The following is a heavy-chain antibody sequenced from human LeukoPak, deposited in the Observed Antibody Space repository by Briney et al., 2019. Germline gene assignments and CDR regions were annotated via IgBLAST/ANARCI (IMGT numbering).Heavy chain of an antibody. CDR1: GFTVSSNY. J-gene: IGHJ4*02. V-gene: IGHV3-53*05. CDR2: IYSGGST. CDR3: ARAGGNSDGFDY. Sequence: GGSLRLSCAASGFTVSSNYMSWVRQAPGKGLEWVSVIYSGGSTYYADSVKGRFTISRDDSKNTLYLQMSSLRSEDTAVYYCARAGGNSDGFDYWGQGTLVTVSS. D-gene: IGHD4-23*01.